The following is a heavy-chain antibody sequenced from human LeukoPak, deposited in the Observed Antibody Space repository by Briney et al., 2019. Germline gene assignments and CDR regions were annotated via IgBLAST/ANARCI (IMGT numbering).Heavy chain of an antibody. CDR2: ISSSGSTI. V-gene: IGHV3-48*03. CDR3: ARENEDAFDI. J-gene: IGHJ3*02. CDR1: GFTFSSYE. Sequence: GGSLRLSRAASGFTFSSYEMNWVRQAPGKGLEWVSYISSSGSTIYYADSVKGRFTISRDNAKNSLYLQMNSLRAEDTAVYYCARENEDAFDIWGQGTMVTVSS.